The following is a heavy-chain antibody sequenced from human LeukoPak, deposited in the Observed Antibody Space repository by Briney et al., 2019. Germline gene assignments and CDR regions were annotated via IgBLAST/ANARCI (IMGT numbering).Heavy chain of an antibody. Sequence: ASVKVSCKASGGTFSSYAISWVRQAPGQGLEWMGWINPNSGGTNYAQKFQGRVTMTRDTSISTAYMELSRLRSDDTAVCYCARDGYCSSTSCYGYFQHWGQGTLVTVSS. V-gene: IGHV1-2*02. D-gene: IGHD2-2*03. CDR2: INPNSGGT. J-gene: IGHJ1*01. CDR3: ARDGYCSSTSCYGYFQH. CDR1: GGTFSSYA.